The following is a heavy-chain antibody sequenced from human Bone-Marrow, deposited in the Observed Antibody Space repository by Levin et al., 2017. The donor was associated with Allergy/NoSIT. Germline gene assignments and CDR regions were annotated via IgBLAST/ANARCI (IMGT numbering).Heavy chain of an antibody. V-gene: IGHV3-30*18. J-gene: IGHJ2*01. D-gene: IGHD3-22*01. CDR2: ISYDGSNK. Sequence: GGSLRLSCAASGFTFSTYGMHWVRQAPGKGLEWVAVISYDGSNKYYADSVKGRFTISRDNSKNTLYLQMNSLRPEDTAVYYCAKGGRYYESSGYDWYFDLWGRGTLVTVSS. CDR1: GFTFSTYG. CDR3: AKGGRYYESSGYDWYFDL.